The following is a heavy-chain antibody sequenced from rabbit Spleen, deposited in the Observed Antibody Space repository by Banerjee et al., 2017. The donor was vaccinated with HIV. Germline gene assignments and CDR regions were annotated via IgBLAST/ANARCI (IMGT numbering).Heavy chain of an antibody. Sequence: QEQLVESGGGLVKPEGSLTLTCKASGFSFSAGYYMCWVRQAPGKGLEWIACIHGGSKDNMYYASWAKGRFTISKTSSTTVTLQMTSLTVADTATYFCARDTSTSFSSYGMDLWGPGTLVTVS. CDR3: ARDTSTSFSSYGMDL. CDR2: IHGGSKDNM. D-gene: IGHD1-1*01. J-gene: IGHJ6*01. CDR1: GFSFSAGYY. V-gene: IGHV1S45*01.